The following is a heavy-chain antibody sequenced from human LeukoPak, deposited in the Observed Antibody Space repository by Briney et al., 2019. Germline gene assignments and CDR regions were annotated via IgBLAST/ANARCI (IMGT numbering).Heavy chain of an antibody. V-gene: IGHV4-30-2*01. J-gene: IGHJ5*02. CDR2: IYHSGST. Sequence: SETLSLTCIVSGGSISSGGYYWSWIRQPPGKGLEWIGYIYHSGSTYYNPSLKSRVTISVDRSKNQFSLKLSSVTAADTAVYYCARDGRVHSNWFDPWGQGTLVTVSP. CDR1: GGSISSGGYY. CDR3: ARDGRVHSNWFDP.